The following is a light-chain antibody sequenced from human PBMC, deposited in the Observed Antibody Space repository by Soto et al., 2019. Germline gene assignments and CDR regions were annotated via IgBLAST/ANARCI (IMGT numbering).Light chain of an antibody. CDR3: AAWDDSLSGSLE. Sequence: QSVLTQPPSASGTPGQRVTMSCSGRSSNIGSYYVYLYQQLPGTAPKLLISRDNQRPSGVPDRFSGSKSGTSASLAISGLRSEDEADYYCAAWDDSLSGSLEFGGGTKLTVL. CDR2: RDN. J-gene: IGLJ3*02. CDR1: SSNIGSYY. V-gene: IGLV1-47*01.